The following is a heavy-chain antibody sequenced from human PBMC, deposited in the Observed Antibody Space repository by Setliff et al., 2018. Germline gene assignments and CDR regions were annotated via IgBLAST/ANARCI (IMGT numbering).Heavy chain of an antibody. CDR1: GASISSDAYY. Sequence: PSETLSLTCIVSGASISSDAYYWSWIRQHPGKGLEWIGYIYYSGSTYYNPSLQSRLTISLDPSKNQFPLELTSVAAADTAVYYCARSRTTAVEGGVFAVWGRGTLVNVSS. V-gene: IGHV4-31*03. CDR3: ARSRTTAVEGGVFAV. D-gene: IGHD1-7*01. CDR2: IYYSGST. J-gene: IGHJ2*01.